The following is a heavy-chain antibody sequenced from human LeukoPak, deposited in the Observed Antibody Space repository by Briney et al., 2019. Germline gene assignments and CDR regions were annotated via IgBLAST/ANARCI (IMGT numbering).Heavy chain of an antibody. D-gene: IGHD6-13*01. V-gene: IGHV4-39*01. Sequence: EPSETLSLTCTVSGDSISSSSYYWGWIRQPPGKGLEWIGNIYYSGTIYYNPSLRRRVTISVDMSKNQFSLKLSSVTAADTAVYYCARHQYSGTVDYWGQGTLVTVSS. CDR3: ARHQYSGTVDY. CDR2: IYYSGTI. J-gene: IGHJ4*02. CDR1: GDSISSSSYY.